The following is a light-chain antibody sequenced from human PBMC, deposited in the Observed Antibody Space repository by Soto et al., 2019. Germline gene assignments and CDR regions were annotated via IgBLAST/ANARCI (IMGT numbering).Light chain of an antibody. V-gene: IGKV1-6*01. CDR3: LQHYDDPPT. CDR1: QAITNS. J-gene: IGKJ2*01. Sequence: AIQMTQSPPSLSASVGDRVTITCRASQAITNSLIWYQQRPGKAPKLLIYAASSLQTGVPPRFSGSVSGTHFTLTISSLQNEDFATYLCLQHYDDPPTVGQGTKLEIK. CDR2: AAS.